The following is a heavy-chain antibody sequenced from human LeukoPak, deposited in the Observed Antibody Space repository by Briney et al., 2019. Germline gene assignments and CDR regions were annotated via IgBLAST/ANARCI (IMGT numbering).Heavy chain of an antibody. D-gene: IGHD3-10*01. J-gene: IGHJ4*02. CDR1: GFTFSSYG. CDR3: ARGSSPMVRGVIITFDY. V-gene: IGHV3-33*01. CDR2: IWYDGSNK. Sequence: GGSLRLSCAASGFTFSSYGMHWVRQAPGKGLEWVAVIWYDGSNKYYADSVKGRFTISRDNSKNTLYLQMNSLRAEDTAVYYCARGSSPMVRGVIITFDYWGQGTLVTVSS.